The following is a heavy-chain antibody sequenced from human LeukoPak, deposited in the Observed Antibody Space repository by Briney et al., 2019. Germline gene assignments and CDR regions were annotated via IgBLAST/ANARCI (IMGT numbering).Heavy chain of an antibody. V-gene: IGHV1-69*04. Sequence: GASVKVSCKASGGTFSSYAISWVLQAPGQGLEWMGRIIPVLGIANYAQKFQGRVTITADKSTSTAYMELSSLRSEDTAVYYCARDKTRYGSGNAFDIWGQGTMVTVSS. J-gene: IGHJ3*02. D-gene: IGHD3-10*01. CDR3: ARDKTRYGSGNAFDI. CDR2: IIPVLGIA. CDR1: GGTFSSYA.